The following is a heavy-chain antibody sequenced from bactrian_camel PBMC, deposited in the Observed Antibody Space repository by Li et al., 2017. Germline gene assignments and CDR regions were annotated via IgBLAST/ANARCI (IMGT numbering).Heavy chain of an antibody. J-gene: IGHJ4*01. CDR1: GYTSSSKC. Sequence: VPLVSSWGGSAQAGGSLRLSCAASGYTSSSKCMGWFRQAPGKERVGVAFLSTGGGVAYYADSAKGRFTISQDNAKNAVHLQMNSLKPDDTAMYYCAADIRCLDYCRGPHCWGGHWGQGTQVTVS. V-gene: IGHV3-3*01. D-gene: IGHD1*01. CDR3: AADIRCLDYCRGPHCWGGH. CDR2: LSTGGGVA.